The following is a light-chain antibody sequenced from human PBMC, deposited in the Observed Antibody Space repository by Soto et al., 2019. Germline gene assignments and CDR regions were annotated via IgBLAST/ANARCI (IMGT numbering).Light chain of an antibody. CDR2: GAS. CDR3: QHTFNSPPWT. CDR1: QNIDMY. Sequence: HMTQSPSSLSASVGDTVTITCRASQNIDMYLNWYQQKPGKAPRVLISGASNLQSGVPSRFSGSGSGTDFTLTISSLQPEDFASYFCQHTFNSPPWTFGQGTKVEVK. V-gene: IGKV1-39*01. J-gene: IGKJ1*01.